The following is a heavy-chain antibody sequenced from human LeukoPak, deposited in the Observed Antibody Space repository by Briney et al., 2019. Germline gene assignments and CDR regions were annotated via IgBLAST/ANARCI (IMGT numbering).Heavy chain of an antibody. CDR1: GYTFTSYV. Sequence: GASVKVSCKASGYTFTSYVISWVRQAPGQGLEWMGWISAYNGNTNYAQKLQGRVTMTTDTSTSTAYMELRSLRSDDTAVYYCARGDCSSTSCPEGDWFDPWGQGTLVTVSS. D-gene: IGHD2-2*01. V-gene: IGHV1-18*01. J-gene: IGHJ5*02. CDR3: ARGDCSSTSCPEGDWFDP. CDR2: ISAYNGNT.